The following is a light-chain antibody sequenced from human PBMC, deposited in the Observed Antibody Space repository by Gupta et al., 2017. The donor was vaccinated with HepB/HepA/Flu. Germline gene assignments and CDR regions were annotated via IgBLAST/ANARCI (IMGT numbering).Light chain of an antibody. CDR2: DVY. J-gene: IGLJ2*01. CDR1: TSDVGGYNY. Sequence: QSVLTQPASVSGSPGQSLTIPCTGTTSDVGGYNYVSWYQQHPGKAPKLMIYDVYNRPSGVSNRFSGSKSGNTASLTISGLLAEDEADYYCSSHASNRDVLFGGGTKLSVL. CDR3: SSHASNRDVL. V-gene: IGLV2-14*03.